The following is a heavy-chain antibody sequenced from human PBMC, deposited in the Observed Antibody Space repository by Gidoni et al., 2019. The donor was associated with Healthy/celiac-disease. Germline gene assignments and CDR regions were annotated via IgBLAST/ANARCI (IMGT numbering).Heavy chain of an antibody. J-gene: IGHJ3*02. CDR2: ISGSGGST. CDR1: GFTFSSYA. D-gene: IGHD6-13*01. CDR3: AKGEPKGSWRFDAFDI. V-gene: IGHV3-23*01. Sequence: EVQLLESGGGLVQPGGSLRLSCAASGFTFSSYAMSWVRQAPGKGLEWVSAISGSGGSTYYADSVKGRFTISRDNSKNTLYLQMNSLRAEDTAVYYCAKGEPKGSWRFDAFDIWGQGTMVTVSS.